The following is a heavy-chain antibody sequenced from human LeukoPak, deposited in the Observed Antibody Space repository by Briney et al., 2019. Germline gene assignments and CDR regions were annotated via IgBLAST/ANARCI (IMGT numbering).Heavy chain of an antibody. CDR2: ISSSSSYI. D-gene: IGHD3-22*01. CDR3: ARGYYYDSSGYIH. J-gene: IGHJ4*02. Sequence: GGSLRLSCAASGFTFSSYAMSWVRQAPGKGLEWVSSISSSSSYIYYADSVKGRFTISRDNAKNSLYLQMNSLRAEDTAVYYCARGYYYDSSGYIHWGQGTLVTVSS. CDR1: GFTFSSYA. V-gene: IGHV3-21*01.